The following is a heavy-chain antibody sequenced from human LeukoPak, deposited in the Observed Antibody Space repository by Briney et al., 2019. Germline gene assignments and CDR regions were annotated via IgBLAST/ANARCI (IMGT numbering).Heavy chain of an antibody. V-gene: IGHV4-61*02. CDR2: IYTRGST. CDR1: GGSISSGSYY. J-gene: IGHJ5*02. D-gene: IGHD4-17*01. CDR3: ARDVGRMTTVTTFGWFDP. Sequence: SETLSLTCTVSGGSISSGSYYWSWIRQPAGKGLEWIGRIYTRGSTNYNPSLKSRVTISVDTSKNQFSLKLSSVTAADTAVYYCARDVGRMTTVTTFGWFDPWGQGTLVTVSS.